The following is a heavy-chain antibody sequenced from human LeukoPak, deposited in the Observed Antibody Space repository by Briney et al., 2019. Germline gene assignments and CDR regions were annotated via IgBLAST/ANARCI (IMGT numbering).Heavy chain of an antibody. CDR2: IYYSGRT. CDR3: ARRRYYDGSGYLE. J-gene: IGHJ1*01. CDR1: GDSDSRSDSY. V-gene: IGHV4-39*01. D-gene: IGHD3-22*01. Sequence: SETLSLTCSVSGDSDSRSDSYWDWIRQPPGKGLEWIGTIYYSGRTYYSPSPKSRVTMSVDPSNNQFSLNLRSVTAADTAVYYCARRRYYDGSGYLEWGQGTLLSVSS.